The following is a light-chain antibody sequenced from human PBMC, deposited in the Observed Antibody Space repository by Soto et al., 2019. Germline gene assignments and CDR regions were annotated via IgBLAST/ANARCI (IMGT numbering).Light chain of an antibody. CDR1: QSVSSY. J-gene: IGKJ5*01. CDR2: DAS. Sequence: EIVLTQSPATLSLSPGERATLSFMASQSVSSYLAWYQQKPGQAPRLLIYDASNRATGIPARFSGSGSGTDFTLTISSLEPEDFAVYYCQQRSNWPPITSGQGTRLEI. V-gene: IGKV3-11*01. CDR3: QQRSNWPPIT.